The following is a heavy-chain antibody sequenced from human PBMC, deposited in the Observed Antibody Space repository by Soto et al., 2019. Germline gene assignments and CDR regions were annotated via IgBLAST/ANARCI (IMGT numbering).Heavy chain of an antibody. CDR3: ARGLIVWFGELSRRGGYYYYMDV. CDR2: INDSGNI. Sequence: QVQLQQWGAGLLKPSETLSLTCAVYGGSFSGYQWSWIRQTPGKGLEWIGEINDSGNINYNPSLKSRVTILVDTAKTQISLKLSSVTAADTAVYSCARGLIVWFGELSRRGGYYYYMDVWGKGTTVTVSS. V-gene: IGHV4-34*01. CDR1: GGSFSGYQ. J-gene: IGHJ6*03. D-gene: IGHD3-10*01.